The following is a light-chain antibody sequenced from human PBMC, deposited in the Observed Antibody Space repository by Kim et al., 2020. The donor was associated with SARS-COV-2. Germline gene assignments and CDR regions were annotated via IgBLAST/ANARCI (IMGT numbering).Light chain of an antibody. CDR3: QQYDSYPWT. CDR2: KAY. Sequence: ACPRDRVTLTCRARLSMCRGLAWYQQKPGKAPKGLFYKAYSLQAGVPSRFSGRGSGTEFTLTISSLQTDDFATYYCQQYDSYPWTFGQGTKVDIK. V-gene: IGKV1-5*03. J-gene: IGKJ1*01. CDR1: LSMCRG.